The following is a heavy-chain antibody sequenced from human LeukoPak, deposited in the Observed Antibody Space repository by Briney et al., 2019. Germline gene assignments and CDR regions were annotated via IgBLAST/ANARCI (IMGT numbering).Heavy chain of an antibody. Sequence: SETLSLTCAVSGYSISSGYYWGWIRQPTGKGLEWIGSIYHSGSTYYNPSLKSRVTISVDTSKNQFSLKLSSVTAADTAVYYCARDLLWFGDYIDYWGQGTLVTVSS. CDR2: IYHSGST. CDR3: ARDLLWFGDYIDY. CDR1: GYSISSGYY. V-gene: IGHV4-38-2*02. D-gene: IGHD3-10*01. J-gene: IGHJ4*02.